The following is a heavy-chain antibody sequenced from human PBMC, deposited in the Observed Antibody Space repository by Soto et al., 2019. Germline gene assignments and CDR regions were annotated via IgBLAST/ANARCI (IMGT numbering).Heavy chain of an antibody. CDR3: ARGYQLLSLDY. Sequence: QVQLQESGPGLVKPSQTLSLTCTVSGGSISSGDYYWSWIRQPPGKGLEWIGYIYYSGSTYYNPSLRSXXTXSXXTSKNQVSLKLSSVTAADTAVYSCARGYQLLSLDYWGQGTLVTVSS. CDR1: GGSISSGDYY. D-gene: IGHD2-2*01. J-gene: IGHJ4*02. CDR2: IYYSGST. V-gene: IGHV4-30-4*01.